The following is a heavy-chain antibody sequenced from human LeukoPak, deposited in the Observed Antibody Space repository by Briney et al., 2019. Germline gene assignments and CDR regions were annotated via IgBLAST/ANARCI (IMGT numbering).Heavy chain of an antibody. D-gene: IGHD6-13*01. J-gene: IGHJ4*02. CDR1: GGTFSSYA. Sequence: GSSVKVSCKASGGTFSSYAISWVRQAPGQGLEWMGGIIPIFGTANYAQKFQGRVTITADESTSTAYMELSSLRSEDTAVYYCARVEAGSSSWYGIDYWGQGTLVTVSS. CDR2: IIPIFGTA. V-gene: IGHV1-69*01. CDR3: ARVEAGSSSWYGIDY.